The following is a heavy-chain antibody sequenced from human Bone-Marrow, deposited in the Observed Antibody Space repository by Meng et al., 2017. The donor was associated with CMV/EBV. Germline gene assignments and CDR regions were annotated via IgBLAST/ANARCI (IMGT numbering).Heavy chain of an antibody. CDR1: GFTFDDYA. Sequence: GESLKISCAASGFTFDDYAMHWVRQAPGKGLEWVSYISSSSSTIYYADSVKGRFTISRDNAKNSLYLQMNSLRAEDTAVYYCARDVTGTTRVYYFDYWGPGTLVTVSS. D-gene: IGHD1-1*01. CDR3: ARDVTGTTRVYYFDY. J-gene: IGHJ4*02. V-gene: IGHV3-48*04. CDR2: ISSSSSTI.